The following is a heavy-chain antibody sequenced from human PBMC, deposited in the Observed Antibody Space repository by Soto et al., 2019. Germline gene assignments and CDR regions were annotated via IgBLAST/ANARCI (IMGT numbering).Heavy chain of an antibody. D-gene: IGHD1-7*01. J-gene: IGHJ5*02. V-gene: IGHV3-11*06. CDR2: ISGNSIYT. CDR3: AKGEGYKWNYEFDP. CDR1: GFTFSDYY. Sequence: PGGSLRLSCSASGFTFSDYYMSWIRQAPGKGLEWVSYISGNSIYTNYGDSVKGRFTISRDNAKNSLYLQMNSLRAEDTAVYYCAKGEGYKWNYEFDPWGQGTLVTVSS.